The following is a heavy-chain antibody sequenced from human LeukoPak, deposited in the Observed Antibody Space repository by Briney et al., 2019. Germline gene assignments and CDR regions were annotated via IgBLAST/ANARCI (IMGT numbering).Heavy chain of an antibody. V-gene: IGHV4-39*01. CDR3: ARHKYSSGWPPQGAFDI. D-gene: IGHD6-19*01. CDR2: IYYSGST. CDR1: GASISSTTYY. Sequence: PSETLSLTCSVSGASISSTTYYWGWIRQPPRKGLEWIASIYYSGSTYYNPSLKSRVTISVDTSKNQFSLKLSSVTAADTAVYYCARHKYSSGWPPQGAFDIWAKGQWSPSLQ. J-gene: IGHJ3*02.